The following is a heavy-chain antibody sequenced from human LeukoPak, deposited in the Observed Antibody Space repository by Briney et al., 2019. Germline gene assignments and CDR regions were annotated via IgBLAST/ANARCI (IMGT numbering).Heavy chain of an antibody. J-gene: IGHJ3*02. CDR2: ISPDDMSA. CDR1: GFTFSKYW. Sequence: SGGSLRLSCAASGFTFSKYWLHWVRQAPGKGLVWVSRISPDDMSASYADSVKGRFTISRDNAKKTLFLQMNSLRAEDTAVYYCLTIVETTIDAFDIWGQETMVTVSS. CDR3: LTIVETTIDAFDI. V-gene: IGHV3-74*01. D-gene: IGHD1-26*01.